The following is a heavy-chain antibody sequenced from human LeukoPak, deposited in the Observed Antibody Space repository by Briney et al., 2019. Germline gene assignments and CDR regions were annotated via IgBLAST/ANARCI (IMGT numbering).Heavy chain of an antibody. CDR3: ARGMAGDFWSGYYYQRDYYGMDV. Sequence: SETLSLTCTVSGGSISSYYWSWSRQPAGKGLEWIGRIYSSGSTNYNPSLKSRVTMSVDTSKNQFSLKLSSVTAADTAVYYCARGMAGDFWSGYYYQRDYYGMDVWGQGTTVTVSS. CDR2: IYSSGST. J-gene: IGHJ6*02. D-gene: IGHD3-3*01. CDR1: GGSISSYY. V-gene: IGHV4-4*07.